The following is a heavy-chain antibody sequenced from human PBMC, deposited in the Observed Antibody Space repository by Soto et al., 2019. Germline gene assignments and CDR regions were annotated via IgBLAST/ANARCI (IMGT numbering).Heavy chain of an antibody. J-gene: IGHJ3*01. CDR3: VREASGWYSRGPFDF. D-gene: IGHD6-19*01. CDR2: ISGSGGSA. CDR1: GFSFSNYA. V-gene: IGHV3-23*01. Sequence: GGSLRLSCAASGFSFSNYAMNWVRQAPGKGLEWVSVISGSGGSASYADSVQGRFTISRDNSNNTLYLQMNSLRAEDTAIYSCVREASGWYSRGPFDFWGRGTWSPSPQ.